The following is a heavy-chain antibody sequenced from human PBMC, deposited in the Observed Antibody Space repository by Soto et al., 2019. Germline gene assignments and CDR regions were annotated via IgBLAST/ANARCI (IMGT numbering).Heavy chain of an antibody. Sequence: SVKVSCKASGGTFSSYAISWVRQAPGQGLEWMGGIIPIFGTANYAQKFQGRVTITADESTSTAYMELSSLRSEDTAVYYCATRMAAAGIIFDYWGQGTLVTVSS. D-gene: IGHD6-13*01. CDR3: ATRMAAAGIIFDY. V-gene: IGHV1-69*13. CDR1: GGTFSSYA. CDR2: IIPIFGTA. J-gene: IGHJ4*02.